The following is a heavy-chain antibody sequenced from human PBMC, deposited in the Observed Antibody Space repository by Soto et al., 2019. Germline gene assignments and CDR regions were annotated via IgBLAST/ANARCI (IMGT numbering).Heavy chain of an antibody. J-gene: IGHJ6*02. CDR1: GYTFSSYC. Sequence: ALVNGSWKSAGYTFSSYCMSWVRQAPGQGLEWMGWISSYHGNTDYAQKLQGRVTMTTDTSTSTAYMELRSLSSDDTAVYYCARDQATMVRGVITYYYGMDVWGQGTTVTVSS. CDR3: ARDQATMVRGVITYYYGMDV. V-gene: IGHV1-18*01. CDR2: ISSYHGNT. D-gene: IGHD3-10*01.